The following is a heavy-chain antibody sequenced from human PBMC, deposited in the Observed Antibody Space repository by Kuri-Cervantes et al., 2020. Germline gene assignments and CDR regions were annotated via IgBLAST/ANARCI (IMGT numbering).Heavy chain of an antibody. V-gene: IGHV4-39*07. CDR1: GGSISSSSYY. Sequence: SETLSLTCTVSGGSISSSSYYWGWIRQPPEKGLEWIGSIYYSGTTYYNPSLKSRVTISVDTSKNQFSLKLSSVTAADTAVYYCARGSMGWFGESTRLDYWGQGTLVTVSS. J-gene: IGHJ4*02. CDR3: ARGSMGWFGESTRLDY. CDR2: IYYSGTT. D-gene: IGHD3-10*01.